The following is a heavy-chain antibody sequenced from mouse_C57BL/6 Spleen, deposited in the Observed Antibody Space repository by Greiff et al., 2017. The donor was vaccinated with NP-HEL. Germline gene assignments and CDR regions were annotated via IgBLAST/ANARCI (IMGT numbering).Heavy chain of an antibody. D-gene: IGHD2-4*01. CDR1: GFTFSDYG. CDR3: ARTWDYAEAWFAY. Sequence: EVQRVESGGGLVKPGGSLKLSCAASGFTFSDYGMHWVRQAPEKGLEWVAYISSGSSTIYYADTVKGRFTISRDNAKNTLFLQMTSLRSEDTAMYYCARTWDYAEAWFAYWGQGTLVTVSA. CDR2: ISSGSSTI. V-gene: IGHV5-17*01. J-gene: IGHJ3*01.